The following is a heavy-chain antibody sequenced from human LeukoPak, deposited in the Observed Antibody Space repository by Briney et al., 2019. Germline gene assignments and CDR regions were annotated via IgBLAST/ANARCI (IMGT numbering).Heavy chain of an antibody. V-gene: IGHV3-23*01. J-gene: IGHJ3*02. CDR3: AKDLYSGSYAAFDI. CDR1: GFTFSNYA. CDR2: ISGSGGST. D-gene: IGHD1-26*01. Sequence: PGGSLRLSCAASGFTFSNYAMSWVRQAPGKGLEWVSDISGSGGSTYYADSVKGRFTISRDNSKDTLYLQMNSLRADDTAVYYCAKDLYSGSYAAFDIWGQGTMVTVS.